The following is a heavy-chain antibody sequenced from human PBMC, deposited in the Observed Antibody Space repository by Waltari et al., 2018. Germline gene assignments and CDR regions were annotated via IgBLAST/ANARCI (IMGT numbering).Heavy chain of an antibody. Sequence: QVQLVQSGAEVKKPGASVKLSCKASGYTLTTYYIHWVRQAPGQGLEWMGIVSPSGESTGNAQNVQGRVTMTSDTSTNTVYMELSSLRSDDTAFYFCAGGKDYGDYFDYWGQGTLVTVSS. CDR1: GYTLTTYY. V-gene: IGHV1-46*01. CDR3: AGGKDYGDYFDY. D-gene: IGHD4-17*01. CDR2: VSPSGEST. J-gene: IGHJ4*02.